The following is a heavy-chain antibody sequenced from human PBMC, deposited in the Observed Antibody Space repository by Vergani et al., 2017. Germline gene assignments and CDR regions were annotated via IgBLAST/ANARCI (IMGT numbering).Heavy chain of an antibody. CDR3: ARDFGQGYCSGSYYTYYYGMYV. CDR1: GGSISTGSYY. J-gene: IGHJ6*02. D-gene: IGHD3-10*01. CDR2: IYTSGST. Sequence: QVQLQELGPGLVKPSQTLSLTCNVSGGSISTGSYYWSWIRQPAGKGLEWIGRIYTSGSTNHNPSLKSRFTISVHTSKHQFSLKLSSVTAAHPAVYYCARDFGQGYCSGSYYTYYYGMYVWGQGTTVTVSS. V-gene: IGHV4-61*02.